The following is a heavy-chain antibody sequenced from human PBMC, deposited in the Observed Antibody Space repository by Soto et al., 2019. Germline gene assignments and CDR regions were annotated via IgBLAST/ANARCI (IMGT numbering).Heavy chain of an antibody. CDR2: IYYSGST. Sequence: SETLSLTCTISGGSISSYYWSWIRQPPGKGLEWIGYIYYSGSTNYNPSLKSRVTISVDTSKNQFSQKLSSVTAADTAVYYCAGRARYSSSWYFDYWGQGTLVTVSS. D-gene: IGHD6-13*01. CDR3: AGRARYSSSWYFDY. CDR1: GGSISSYY. V-gene: IGHV4-59*08. J-gene: IGHJ4*02.